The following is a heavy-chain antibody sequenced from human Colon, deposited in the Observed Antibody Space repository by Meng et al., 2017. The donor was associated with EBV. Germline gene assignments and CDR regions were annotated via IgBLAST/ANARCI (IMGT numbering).Heavy chain of an antibody. J-gene: IGHJ4*02. V-gene: IGHV4-39*07. D-gene: IGHD1-26*01. Sequence: EPAPGMVKPAQTLSLTCSVSVDSISRSYYCGCGIRQSPGKGLEWLGSFYFDGTIYYNPSLESRLTISKDTSKNQFSLRLTSLTAADTAVYYCARRQGGAAFDYWGQGTPVTVSS. CDR3: ARRQGGAAFDY. CDR2: FYFDGTI. CDR1: VDSISRSYYC.